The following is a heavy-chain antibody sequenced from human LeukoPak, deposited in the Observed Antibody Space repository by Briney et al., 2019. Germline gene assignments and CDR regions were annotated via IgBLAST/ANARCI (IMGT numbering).Heavy chain of an antibody. CDR3: AKDMGIAAAGTLDY. D-gene: IGHD6-13*01. J-gene: IGHJ4*02. CDR1: GFTFSSYA. CDR2: ITWDSGNI. V-gene: IGHV3-9*01. Sequence: GGSLRLSCAASGFTFSSYAMHWVRQAPGKGLEWVSGITWDSGNIGYVDSVKGRFTISRDNAKSSLYLQMNSLRAEDTALYYCAKDMGIAAAGTLDYWGQGTLVTVSS.